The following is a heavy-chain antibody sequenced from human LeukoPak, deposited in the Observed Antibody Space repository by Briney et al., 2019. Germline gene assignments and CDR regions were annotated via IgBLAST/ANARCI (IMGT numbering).Heavy chain of an antibody. J-gene: IGHJ4*02. CDR2: VWYDGYEK. CDR1: GFTFSGHG. V-gene: IGHV3-33*01. Sequence: GTSLRLSCAASGFTFSGHGLHWVCQAPGKGLEWVAVVWYDGYEKYYGDSVKGRFTISRDTSKNTLYLVMNSLRADDTAVYYCAREYDWLIRDWGQGTLVTVAS. CDR3: AREYDWLIRD. D-gene: IGHD3-3*01.